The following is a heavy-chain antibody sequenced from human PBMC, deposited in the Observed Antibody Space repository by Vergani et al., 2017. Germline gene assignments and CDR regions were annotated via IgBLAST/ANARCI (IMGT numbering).Heavy chain of an antibody. V-gene: IGHV3-9*01. Sequence: EVQLVESGGGLVQPGRFLRLSCAASGFPFDDYAMQWVRQAPGTGPEWVSGIRWNRGSIGYASSVKGRFTISRDNAKNSLYLQTNSLRAEDTAWYYCAKGVGATENDAFDIWGQGTMVTVSS. J-gene: IGHJ3*02. CDR2: IRWNRGSI. D-gene: IGHD1-26*01. CDR1: GFPFDDYA. CDR3: AKGVGATENDAFDI.